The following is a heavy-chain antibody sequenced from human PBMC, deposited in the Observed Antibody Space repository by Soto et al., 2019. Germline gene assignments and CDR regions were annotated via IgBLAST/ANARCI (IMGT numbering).Heavy chain of an antibody. J-gene: IGHJ4*02. CDR1: GFTVSSNY. V-gene: IGHV3-53*02. D-gene: IGHD3-3*01. CDR2: IYSGGST. CDR3: ARAGGGYYLTPAY. Sequence: EVQLVETGGGLIQPWWSLRLSCAAYGFTVSSNYMSWVRQAPGKGLEWVSVIYSGGSTYYADSVKGRFTISRDNSKNTLYLQMNSLRAEDTAVYYCARAGGGYYLTPAYWGQGTLVTVSS.